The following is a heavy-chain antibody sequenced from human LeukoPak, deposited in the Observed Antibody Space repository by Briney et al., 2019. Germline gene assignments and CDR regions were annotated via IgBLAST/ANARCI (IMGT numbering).Heavy chain of an antibody. Sequence: GASVKVSCKASGYTFTSYGISWVRQAPGQGLEWMGIINPSGGSTSYAQKFQGRVTMTRDTSTSTVYMELSSLRSEDTAVYYCARGPGGIAAAGTEYFQHWGQGTLVTVSS. V-gene: IGHV1-46*01. CDR2: INPSGGST. CDR3: ARGPGGIAAAGTEYFQH. CDR1: GYTFTSYG. D-gene: IGHD6-13*01. J-gene: IGHJ1*01.